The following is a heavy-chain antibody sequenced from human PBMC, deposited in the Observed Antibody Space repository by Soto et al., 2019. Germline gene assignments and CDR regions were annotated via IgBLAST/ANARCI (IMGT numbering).Heavy chain of an antibody. Sequence: SETLSLTCTVSGGSISSSSYYWGWIRQPPGEGLEWIGSIYYSGSTYYNPSLKSRVTISVDTSKNQFSLKLSSVTAADTAVYYCARLRTTVGFDYWGQGTLVTVSS. CDR3: ARLRTTVGFDY. J-gene: IGHJ4*02. CDR1: GGSISSSSYY. CDR2: IYYSGST. D-gene: IGHD4-4*01. V-gene: IGHV4-39*01.